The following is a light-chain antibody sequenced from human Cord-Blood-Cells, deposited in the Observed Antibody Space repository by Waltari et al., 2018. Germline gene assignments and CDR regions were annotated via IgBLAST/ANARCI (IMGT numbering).Light chain of an antibody. Sequence: EIVLTQSPGTLSLSPGERATLSCRASQSVSSSYLAWYQQKPCQAPRLLIYGASSRATGIPDSFSGSGSETDFTLTISRLEPEDFAVYYCQQYGSSPRTFGQGTKVEI. V-gene: IGKV3-20*01. CDR1: QSVSSSY. CDR3: QQYGSSPRT. J-gene: IGKJ1*01. CDR2: GAS.